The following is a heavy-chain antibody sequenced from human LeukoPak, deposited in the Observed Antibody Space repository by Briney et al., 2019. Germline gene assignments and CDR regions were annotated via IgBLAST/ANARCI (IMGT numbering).Heavy chain of an antibody. J-gene: IGHJ5*02. CDR1: GGSINSYY. Sequence: KASETLSLTCTVSGGSINSYYWNWIRQPPGKGLERIGHIFYSGSTNYNPSLKSRVTISVDRSKQQFSLKVTSVTAADTAIYYCARAGPWQIDPWGQGTLVTVSS. D-gene: IGHD3-10*01. CDR3: ARAGPWQIDP. CDR2: IFYSGST. V-gene: IGHV4-59*01.